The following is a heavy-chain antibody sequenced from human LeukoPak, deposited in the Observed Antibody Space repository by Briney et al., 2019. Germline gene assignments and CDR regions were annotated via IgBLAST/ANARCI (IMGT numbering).Heavy chain of an antibody. D-gene: IGHD6-13*01. Sequence: ASVKVSCKASGGTFSSYAISWVRQAPGQGLEWMGGIIPIFGTANYAQKFQGRVTITTDESTSTAYMELSSLRSEDTAVYYCARLRYSSISSEFDYWGQGTLVTVSS. CDR3: ARLRYSSISSEFDY. CDR1: GGTFSSYA. CDR2: IIPIFGTA. J-gene: IGHJ4*02. V-gene: IGHV1-69*05.